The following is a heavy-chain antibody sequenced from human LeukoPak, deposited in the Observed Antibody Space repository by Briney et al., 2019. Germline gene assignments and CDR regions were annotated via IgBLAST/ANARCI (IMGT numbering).Heavy chain of an antibody. D-gene: IGHD5-24*01. Sequence: GGSLRLSCEGSGFIFSNFAMSWVRQAPGKRPEWVSGISASGGRTHYADSVKGRFIISRDSSKNTVFLQMISLRADDAALYYCAKDRRDGYNFNPFDIWGQGTTVTVSS. J-gene: IGHJ3*02. CDR2: ISASGGRT. CDR1: GFIFSNFA. CDR3: AKDRRDGYNFNPFDI. V-gene: IGHV3-23*01.